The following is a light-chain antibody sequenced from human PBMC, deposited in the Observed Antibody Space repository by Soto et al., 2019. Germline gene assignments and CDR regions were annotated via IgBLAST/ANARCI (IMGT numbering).Light chain of an antibody. CDR2: GAS. J-gene: IGKJ5*01. CDR3: QQYNNWIT. Sequence: EIVMTQSPATLSVSPGERATLSCRASQSVSSKLAWYQQKPGQAPRLLIYGASTRATGIPARFSGSGSGTEFTLTISSLQSEDFAVYYCQQYNNWITFGQGTRLEIE. V-gene: IGKV3-15*01. CDR1: QSVSSK.